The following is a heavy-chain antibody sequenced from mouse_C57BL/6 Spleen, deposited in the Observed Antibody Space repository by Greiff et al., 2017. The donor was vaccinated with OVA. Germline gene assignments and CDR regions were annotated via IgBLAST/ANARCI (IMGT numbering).Heavy chain of an antibody. Sequence: QVTLKVCGPGILQSSQTLSLTCSFSGFSLSTSGMGVSWIRQPSGKGLEWLAHIYWDDDKRYNPSLKSRLTISKDTSRNQVFLKITSVDTADTATYYCARRPYYYGSSYWYFDVWGTGTTVTVSS. D-gene: IGHD1-1*01. J-gene: IGHJ1*03. CDR3: ARRPYYYGSSYWYFDV. CDR2: IYWDDDK. CDR1: GFSLSTSGMG. V-gene: IGHV8-12*01.